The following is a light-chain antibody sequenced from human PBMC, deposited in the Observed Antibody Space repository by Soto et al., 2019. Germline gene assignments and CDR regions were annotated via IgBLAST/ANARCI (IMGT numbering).Light chain of an antibody. Sequence: EIQMTQSPCCLSATVEDRVIITCRASQSISNHLNWYQQKPGKAPKLLIFAASSLQSGVPSRFSGSRSGPDFTLTISSLQPEDFATYYCQQSYSSPPTFGQGTKVDIK. J-gene: IGKJ1*01. V-gene: IGKV1-39*01. CDR1: QSISNH. CDR2: AAS. CDR3: QQSYSSPPT.